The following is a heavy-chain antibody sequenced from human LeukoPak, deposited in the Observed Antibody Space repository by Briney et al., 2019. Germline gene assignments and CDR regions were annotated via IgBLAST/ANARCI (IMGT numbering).Heavy chain of an antibody. V-gene: IGHV3-23*01. D-gene: IGHD2-21*01. CDR2: ISSTDTGT. Sequence: GGSLRLSCAASGFSLSSYAMSWVRQAPGKGLEWVSAISSTDTGTYHADSVRGRFTISRDSSKNTLYLQMNSLRAEDAAVYYCAKAPVTSCRGAYCYPFDYWGQGTLVTVSS. CDR3: AKAPVTSCRGAYCYPFDY. CDR1: GFSLSSYA. J-gene: IGHJ4*02.